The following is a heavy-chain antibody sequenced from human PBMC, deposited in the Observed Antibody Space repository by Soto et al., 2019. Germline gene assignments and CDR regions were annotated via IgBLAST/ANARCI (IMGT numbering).Heavy chain of an antibody. J-gene: IGHJ4*02. CDR2: INHSGST. Sequence: SETLSLTCAVYGGSFSGYYWSWIRQPPGKGLEWIGEINHSGSTNYNPSLKSRVTISVDTSKNQFSLKLSSVTAADTAVYYCARGNSYMTTVTPDYWGQGTLVTVS. CDR3: ARGNSYMTTVTPDY. V-gene: IGHV4-34*01. D-gene: IGHD4-17*01. CDR1: GGSFSGYY.